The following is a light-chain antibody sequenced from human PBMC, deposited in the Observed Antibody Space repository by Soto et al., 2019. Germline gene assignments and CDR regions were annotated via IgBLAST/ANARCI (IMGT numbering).Light chain of an antibody. CDR3: QQLYSTPYT. CDR1: QSISSY. J-gene: IGKJ2*01. CDR2: AAS. V-gene: IGKV1-39*01. Sequence: DIQMTQSPSSLSASVGDRVTITCRASQSISSYLQWYQQKPGKAPKLLIYAASSLQSGVPSRFSGSGSGTDFDLTLSSLQPDGFSTFYCQQLYSTPYTFGQGTKLEIK.